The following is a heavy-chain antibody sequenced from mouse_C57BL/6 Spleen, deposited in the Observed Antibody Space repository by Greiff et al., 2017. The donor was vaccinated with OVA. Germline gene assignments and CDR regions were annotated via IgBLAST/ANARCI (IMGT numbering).Heavy chain of an antibody. V-gene: IGHV1-26*01. Sequence: EVQLQQSGPELVKPGASVKISCKASGYTFTDYYMNWVKQSHGKSLEWIGDINPNNGGTSYNQKFKDKATLTVDKSSSTAYMELRSLTSEDSAVYYCARDPLDYWGKGTTLTVSS. CDR3: ARDPLDY. J-gene: IGHJ2*01. CDR2: INPNNGGT. CDR1: GYTFTDYY.